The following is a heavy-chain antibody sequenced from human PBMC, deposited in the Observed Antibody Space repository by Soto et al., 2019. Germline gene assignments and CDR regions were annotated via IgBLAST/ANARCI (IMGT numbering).Heavy chain of an antibody. D-gene: IGHD4-4*01. J-gene: IGHJ4*02. CDR2: ISHDGSIK. Sequence: GGSLRLSCAASGFTFSSYGMHWVRQAPGKGLEWVAVISHDGSIKYYADSVKGPVTISKDNSKNTLYLQLNSLRAEDTAVYYCAKRVGYSNPGEFDHWGQGTLVTVSS. V-gene: IGHV3-30*18. CDR3: AKRVGYSNPGEFDH. CDR1: GFTFSSYG.